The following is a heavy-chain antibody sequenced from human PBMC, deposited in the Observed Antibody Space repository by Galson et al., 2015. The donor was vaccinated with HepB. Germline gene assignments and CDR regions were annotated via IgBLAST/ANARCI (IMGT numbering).Heavy chain of an antibody. Sequence: SVKVSCKASGYTFTGYYMHWVRQAPGQGLEWMGRINPNSGGTNYAQKFQGRVTMTRDTSISTAYMELSRLRSDDTAVYYCAVLQGVDYGGNGYWGQGTLVTVSS. CDR2: INPNSGGT. CDR3: AVLQGVDYGGNGY. CDR1: GYTFTGYY. D-gene: IGHD4-23*01. V-gene: IGHV1-2*06. J-gene: IGHJ4*02.